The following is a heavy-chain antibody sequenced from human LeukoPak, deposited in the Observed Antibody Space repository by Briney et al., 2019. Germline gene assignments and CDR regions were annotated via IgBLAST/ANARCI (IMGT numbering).Heavy chain of an antibody. CDR1: GFTFSSYG. J-gene: IGHJ3*02. V-gene: IGHV3-30*18. CDR3: AKQGSSGYYGVRNAFDI. CDR2: ISYDGSNK. D-gene: IGHD3-22*01. Sequence: GGSLRLSCAASGFTFSSYGMHWVRQAPGKGLEWVAVISYDGSNKYYADSVKGRFTISRDNSKNTLYLQMNSLRAEDTAVYYCAKQGSSGYYGVRNAFDIWGQGTMVTVSS.